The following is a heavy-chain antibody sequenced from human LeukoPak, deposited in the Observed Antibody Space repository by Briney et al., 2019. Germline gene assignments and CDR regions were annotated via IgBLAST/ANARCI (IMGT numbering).Heavy chain of an antibody. CDR3: ARHYSQWYFDL. CDR2: IYHSGST. J-gene: IGHJ2*01. V-gene: IGHV4-38-2*01. CDR1: GYSISSGYY. Sequence: SETLSLTCAVSGYSISSGYYWGWIRQPPGKGLEWIGSIYHSGSTYYNPSLKSRVTISVDTSKNQFSLKLSSVTAADTAVYYCARHYSQWYFDLWGFGTLVTVSS. D-gene: IGHD4-11*01.